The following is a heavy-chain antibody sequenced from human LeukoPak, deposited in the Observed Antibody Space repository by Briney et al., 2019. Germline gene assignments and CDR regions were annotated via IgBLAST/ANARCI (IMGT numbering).Heavy chain of an antibody. Sequence: GGSLRLSCAASGFTFSSYGMHWVRQAPGKGLEWVSRINSDGSSTSYADSVKGRFTISRDNAKNTLYLQMNSLRAEDTAVYYCASLLGYCSGSSCHPLVYWGQGTPVTVSS. D-gene: IGHD2-15*01. CDR2: INSDGSST. CDR3: ASLLGYCSGSSCHPLVY. CDR1: GFTFSSYG. J-gene: IGHJ4*02. V-gene: IGHV3-74*01.